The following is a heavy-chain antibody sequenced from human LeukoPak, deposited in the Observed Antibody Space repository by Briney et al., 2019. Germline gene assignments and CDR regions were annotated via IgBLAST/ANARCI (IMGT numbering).Heavy chain of an antibody. Sequence: GGSLRLSCAASGFTFSDYYMSWIRQAPGKGLEWVSYISSSGSTIYYADSVKGRFTISRDNAKNSLYLQMNSLRAEDTAVYYCARSRFLEWLLYGGVYMDVWGKGTTVTVSS. J-gene: IGHJ6*03. CDR1: GFTFSDYY. D-gene: IGHD3-3*01. V-gene: IGHV3-11*04. CDR2: ISSSGSTI. CDR3: ARSRFLEWLLYGGVYMDV.